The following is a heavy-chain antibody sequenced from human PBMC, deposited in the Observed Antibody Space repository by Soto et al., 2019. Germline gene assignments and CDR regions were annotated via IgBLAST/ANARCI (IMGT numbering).Heavy chain of an antibody. Sequence: PGESLKISCKGSGYSFTTYWIGWVRQMPGKGLEWMGIVHPGDSDTRYSPSFQGKVTISADKSISTAYLRWSSLKASDTAMYYCARQWPESMVRRVTDTHYYYGMDVLGQGTTVTASS. D-gene: IGHD3-10*01. CDR3: ARQWPESMVRRVTDTHYYYGMDV. J-gene: IGHJ6*02. CDR2: VHPGDSDT. V-gene: IGHV5-51*01. CDR1: GYSFTTYW.